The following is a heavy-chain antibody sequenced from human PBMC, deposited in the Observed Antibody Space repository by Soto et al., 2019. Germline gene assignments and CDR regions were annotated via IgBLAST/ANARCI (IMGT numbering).Heavy chain of an antibody. Sequence: QVQLVQSGAEVKKPGASVKISCKASGYSFTSYFMHWVRQAPGQGPEWMGIIDPDRGSTSYAQKFQGRVTMTSDTSTSTVSVELSRLRSDDTAIYYCASLIGVDILRDYWGQGTLVTVSS. CDR1: GYSFTSYF. V-gene: IGHV1-46*01. CDR2: IDPDRGST. D-gene: IGHD3-3*01. J-gene: IGHJ4*02. CDR3: ASLIGVDILRDY.